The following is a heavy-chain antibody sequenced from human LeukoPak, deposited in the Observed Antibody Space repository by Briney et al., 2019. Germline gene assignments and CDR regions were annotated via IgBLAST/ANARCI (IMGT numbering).Heavy chain of an antibody. J-gene: IGHJ4*02. V-gene: IGHV1-2*02. D-gene: IGHD2-8*01. Sequence: ASVKVSCKASGYTFTGYYMHWVRQAPGQGVEWTGWINPNSGGTNYAQKFQSRVTMTRDTSISTAHMELSRLTSDDTAVFYCARDNGLWDYWGQGTLVTVSS. CDR1: GYTFTGYY. CDR3: ARDNGLWDY. CDR2: INPNSGGT.